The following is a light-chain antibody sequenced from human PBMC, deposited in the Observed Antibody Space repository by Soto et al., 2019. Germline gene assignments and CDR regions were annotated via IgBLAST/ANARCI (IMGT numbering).Light chain of an antibody. J-gene: IGKJ1*01. Sequence: SVLTQSPGTLSLSPGEIATLSCRASQSVTYNYLAWYQQKPGQPPSLLIYDASTRATGIPDRFSGSGSGTDFTRTISRLEPEDSAVYYWQQYGSSPHTFGQGTKV. CDR2: DAS. V-gene: IGKV3-20*01. CDR3: QQYGSSPHT. CDR1: QSVTYNY.